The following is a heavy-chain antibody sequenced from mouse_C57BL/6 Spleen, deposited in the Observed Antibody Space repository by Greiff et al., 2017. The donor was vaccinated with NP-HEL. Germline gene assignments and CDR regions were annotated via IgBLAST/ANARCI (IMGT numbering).Heavy chain of an antibody. D-gene: IGHD2-1*01. CDR3: ARNGNYRAMDY. CDR1: GYTFTSSW. V-gene: IGHV1-55*01. Sequence: VQLQQPGAELVKPGASVKMSCKASGYTFTSSWITWVKQRPGQGLEWIGDIYPGSGSTNYNAKVKSKATLTVDTSSRTAYMQLSSLTSEYSAVYYCARNGNYRAMDYWGQGTSVTVSS. J-gene: IGHJ4*01. CDR2: IYPGSGST.